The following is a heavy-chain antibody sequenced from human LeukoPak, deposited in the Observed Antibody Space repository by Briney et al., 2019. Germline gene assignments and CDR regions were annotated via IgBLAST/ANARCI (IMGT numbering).Heavy chain of an antibody. J-gene: IGHJ4*02. D-gene: IGHD3-3*01. V-gene: IGHV1-69*05. Sequence: SVKVSYKASGGTFSSYAISWVRQAPGQGLEWMGGIIPMFGTANYAQKFQGRVTITTDESTSTAYMELSSLRSEDTAVYYCARGPFLEHEYYFDYWGQGTLVTVSS. CDR3: ARGPFLEHEYYFDY. CDR1: GGTFSSYA. CDR2: IIPMFGTA.